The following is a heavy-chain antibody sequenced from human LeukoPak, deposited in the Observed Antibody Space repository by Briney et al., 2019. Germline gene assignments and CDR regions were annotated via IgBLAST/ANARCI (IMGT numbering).Heavy chain of an antibody. Sequence: PSETLSLTCSVSGGSVSSYYWSWIRQSPGKGLEWIGYIHNSGRTNYNPSLKSRVTGFVDTSKNQVSLRLSSVTAADTAVYYCARHTDYGYGGFDYWGQGTLVTVSS. V-gene: IGHV4-59*08. CDR2: IHNSGRT. J-gene: IGHJ4*02. CDR1: GGSVSSYY. CDR3: ARHTDYGYGGFDY. D-gene: IGHD5-18*01.